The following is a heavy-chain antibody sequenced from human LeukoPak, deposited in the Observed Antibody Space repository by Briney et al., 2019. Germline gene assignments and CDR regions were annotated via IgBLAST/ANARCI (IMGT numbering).Heavy chain of an antibody. CDR1: GFTVSSNY. J-gene: IGHJ3*02. V-gene: IGHV3-53*01. CDR2: IYSGGST. D-gene: IGHD2/OR15-2a*01. Sequence: GGSLRLSCAASGFTVSSNYMSWVRQAPGKGLDGVSVIYSGGSTYYADSVKGRFTISRDNSKNTLYLQMNSLRAEDTAVYYCARRNPLSSNAFDIWGQGTMVTVSS. CDR3: ARRNPLSSNAFDI.